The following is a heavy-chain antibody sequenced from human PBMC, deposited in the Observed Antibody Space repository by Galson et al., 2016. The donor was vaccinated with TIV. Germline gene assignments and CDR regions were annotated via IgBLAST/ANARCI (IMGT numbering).Heavy chain of an antibody. CDR1: GYTFTSYA. CDR2: LNAGNGDL. V-gene: IGHV1-3*01. CDR3: AREGHYYGSGSFSPICYYGMDV. D-gene: IGHD3-10*01. J-gene: IGHJ6*02. Sequence: SVKVSCKASGYTFTSYAIHWVRQAPGQRLEWMGWLNAGNGDLKYSQKFQGRVTITRDTSASTAYMDLSSLISEDTAVYYCAREGHYYGSGSFSPICYYGMDVWGHGTAVTVSS.